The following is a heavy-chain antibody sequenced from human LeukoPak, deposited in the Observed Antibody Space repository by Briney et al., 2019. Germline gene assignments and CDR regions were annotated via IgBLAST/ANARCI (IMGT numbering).Heavy chain of an antibody. CDR2: ISSSSSYT. CDR1: GFTFSDYY. Sequence: GGSLRLSCAASGFTFSDYYMSWIRQAPGKGLEWVSYISSSSSYTNYADSVKGRFTISRDNAKNSLYLQMNSLRAEDTAVYHCVRVAYTSDWHFDYWGQGTLVTVSS. J-gene: IGHJ4*02. V-gene: IGHV3-11*05. CDR3: VRVAYTSDWHFDY. D-gene: IGHD6-19*01.